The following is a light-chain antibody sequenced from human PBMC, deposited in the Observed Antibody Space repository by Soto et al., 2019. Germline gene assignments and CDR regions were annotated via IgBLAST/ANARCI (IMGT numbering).Light chain of an antibody. V-gene: IGKV3-20*01. J-gene: IGKJ1*01. CDR2: GAS. CDR1: QSVSSSY. CDR3: QQYGSSPRT. Sequence: IGLTQSRGTLSLSPGERAALSCRASQSVSSSYLAWYQQKPGQAPRLLIYGASSRATGIPARFSGSGSGTDFTLTISRLEPEDFAVYYCQQYGSSPRTFGQGTKVDIK.